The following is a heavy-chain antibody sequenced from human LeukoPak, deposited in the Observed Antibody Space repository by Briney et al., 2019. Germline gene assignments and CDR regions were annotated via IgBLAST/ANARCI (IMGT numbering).Heavy chain of an antibody. D-gene: IGHD6-19*01. CDR1: GYSFTTYW. J-gene: IGHJ6*03. CDR3: ARKGIAVAGLSYYYYMDV. V-gene: IGHV5-51*01. CDR2: IYPGDSDT. Sequence: GESLKISCKGSGYSFTTYWIGWVRQMPGKGLEWMGIIYPGDSDTRYSPSFQGQVTISADKSISTAYLQWSSLKASDTAMYYCARKGIAVAGLSYYYYMDVWGKGTTVTVSS.